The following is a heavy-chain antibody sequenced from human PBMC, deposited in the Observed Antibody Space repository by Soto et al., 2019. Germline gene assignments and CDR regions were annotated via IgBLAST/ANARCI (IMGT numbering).Heavy chain of an antibody. V-gene: IGHV4-39*01. D-gene: IGHD3-10*01. CDR3: AGGAGSYSE. CDR1: GGSITSRPYY. J-gene: IGHJ4*02. CDR2: IYYNGAT. Sequence: PSETLSLTCTVSGGSITSRPYYWGWIRQPPGKGLEWIGAIYYNGATYYSPSLKSRVTISIDTAKNQFSLKLNSVTAADTAVYYCAGGAGSYSEWGQGTLVTVSS.